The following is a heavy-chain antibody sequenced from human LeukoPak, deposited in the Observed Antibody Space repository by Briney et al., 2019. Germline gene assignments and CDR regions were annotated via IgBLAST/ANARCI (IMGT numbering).Heavy chain of an antibody. CDR3: ARLYYYDSSGYYPRPGAIDY. D-gene: IGHD3-22*01. J-gene: IGHJ4*02. CDR2: IYPGDSDT. CDR1: GYSFTSYW. Sequence: GASLQISCKGSGYSFTSYWIGWVRQMPGKGLEWMGIIYPGDSDTRYSPSFQGQVTISADKSISTAYLQWSSLKASDTAMYYCARLYYYDSSGYYPRPGAIDYWGQGTLVTVSS. V-gene: IGHV5-51*01.